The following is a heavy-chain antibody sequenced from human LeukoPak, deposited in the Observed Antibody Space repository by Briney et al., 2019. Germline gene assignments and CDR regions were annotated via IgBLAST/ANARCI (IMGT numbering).Heavy chain of an antibody. Sequence: SETLSLTCTVSGGSISSHYWSWIRQPPGKGLEWIGYIYYSGSTNYNPSLKSRVTISVDTSKNQFSLKLSSVTAADTAVYYCARSRLGYCSGGSCYEFDYWGQGTLVTVSS. J-gene: IGHJ4*02. CDR1: GGSISSHY. CDR3: ARSRLGYCSGGSCYEFDY. CDR2: IYYSGST. D-gene: IGHD2-15*01. V-gene: IGHV4-59*11.